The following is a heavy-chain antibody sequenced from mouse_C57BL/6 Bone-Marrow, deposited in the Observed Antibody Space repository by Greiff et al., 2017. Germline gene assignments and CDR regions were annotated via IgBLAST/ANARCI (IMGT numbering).Heavy chain of an antibody. D-gene: IGHD2-4*01. V-gene: IGHV1-5*01. J-gene: IGHJ3*01. CDR3: TRRGGYDYDEGLFAY. Sequence: EVMLVESGTVLARPGASVKMSCKTSGYTFTSYWMHWVKQRPGQGLEWIGAIYPGNSDTSYNQKFKGKAKLTAVTSASTAYMELSSLTNEDSAVYYCTRRGGYDYDEGLFAYWGQGTLVTVSA. CDR2: IYPGNSDT. CDR1: GYTFTSYW.